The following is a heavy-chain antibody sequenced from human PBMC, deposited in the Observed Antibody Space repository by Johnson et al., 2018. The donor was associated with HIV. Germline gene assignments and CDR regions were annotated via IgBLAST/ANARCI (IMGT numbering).Heavy chain of an antibody. CDR2: IWYDGSNK. V-gene: IGHV3-33*08. D-gene: IGHD3-22*01. J-gene: IGHJ3*02. Sequence: QVQLVESGGGVVQPGRSLRLSCAASGFTFSSYGMHWVRQAPGRGLAWVALIWYDGSNKYYADSVKGRFTISRDNSKNTLYLQMNSLRAEDTAVYYCVREWLYDALDIWGQGTMVSVSS. CDR1: GFTFSSYG. CDR3: VREWLYDALDI.